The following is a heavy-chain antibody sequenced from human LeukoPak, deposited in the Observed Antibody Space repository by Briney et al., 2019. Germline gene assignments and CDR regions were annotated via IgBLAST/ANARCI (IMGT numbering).Heavy chain of an antibody. D-gene: IGHD6-13*01. J-gene: IGHJ3*02. Sequence: VSVKVSCKASGYTFTSYDINWVRQATGQGLEWMGWMNPNSGNTGYAQKFQGRVTMTRNTSMSTAYMELSSLRSEDTAVYYCARGHVAGRAAFDIWGQGTMVTVSS. CDR3: ARGHVAGRAAFDI. CDR1: GYTFTSYD. CDR2: MNPNSGNT. V-gene: IGHV1-8*01.